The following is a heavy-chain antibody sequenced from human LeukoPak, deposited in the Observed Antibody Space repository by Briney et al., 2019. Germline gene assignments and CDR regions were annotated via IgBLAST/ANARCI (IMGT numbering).Heavy chain of an antibody. CDR3: AKDWYSFTVVTPFSH. CDR1: GFIFSNYG. CDR2: ISNDGNKK. V-gene: IGHV3-30*18. J-gene: IGHJ4*02. Sequence: PGGSLRLSCAASGFIFSNYGMHWVRQAPGKGLEWVAGISNDGNKKYYADSVKGRFIISRDNSKNTLYLQMNSLRAEDTAVYYCAKDWYSFTVVTPFSHWGQGTLVTVSS. D-gene: IGHD4-23*01.